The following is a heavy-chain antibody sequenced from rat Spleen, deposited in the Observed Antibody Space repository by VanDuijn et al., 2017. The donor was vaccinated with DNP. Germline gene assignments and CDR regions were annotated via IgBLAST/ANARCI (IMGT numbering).Heavy chain of an antibody. CDR2: ITNTGDST. J-gene: IGHJ1*01. V-gene: IGHV5-7*01. D-gene: IGHD1-11*01. Sequence: EVQLVESGGGLVQPGRSLKLSCAASGLTFSDYNMAWVRQAPKKGLEWVASITNTGDSTYYSDSVKGRFSIYRDNAKSTLYLQMDSRRFEDTATYYCARHRGAEGFDYWGPGTMVTVSS. CDR3: ARHRGAEGFDY. CDR1: GLTFSDYN.